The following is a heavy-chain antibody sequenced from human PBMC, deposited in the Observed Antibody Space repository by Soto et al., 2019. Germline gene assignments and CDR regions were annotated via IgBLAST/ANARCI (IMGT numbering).Heavy chain of an antibody. V-gene: IGHV4-39*01. D-gene: IGHD6-13*01. CDR2: IYYSGST. CDR1: GGSISSSSYY. CDR3: ASLSGYIAAALYFDY. Sequence: PSETLSLTCTVSGGSISSSSYYWGWIRQPPGKGLEWIGSIYYSGSTYYNPSLKSRVTISVDTSKNQFSLKLSSVTAADTAVYYCASLSGYIAAALYFDYWGQGTLVTVS. J-gene: IGHJ4*02.